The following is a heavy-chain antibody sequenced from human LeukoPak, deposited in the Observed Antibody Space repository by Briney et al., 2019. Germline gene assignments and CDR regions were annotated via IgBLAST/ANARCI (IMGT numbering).Heavy chain of an antibody. CDR2: INPNSGGT. CDR1: GYTFTGYY. CDR3: ARVRIVVVTAIRYWFDP. Sequence: ASVKVSCKASGYTFTGYYMHWVRQAPGQGLEWMGWINPNSGGTNYAQKLQGRVTMTTDTSTSTAYMELRSLRSDDTAVYYCARVRIVVVTAIRYWFDPWGQGTLVTVSS. D-gene: IGHD2-21*02. J-gene: IGHJ5*02. V-gene: IGHV1-2*02.